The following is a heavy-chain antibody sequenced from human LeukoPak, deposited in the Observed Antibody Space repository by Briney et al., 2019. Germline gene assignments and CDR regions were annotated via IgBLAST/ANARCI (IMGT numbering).Heavy chain of an antibody. V-gene: IGHV3-30*02. CDR1: GFTFSSYG. CDR2: IRYDGSNK. CDR3: AKSQLERRYEYYFDY. Sequence: GGXLRLSCAASGFTFSSYGMHWVRQAPGKGLEWVAFIRYDGSNKYYADSVKGRFTISRDNSKNTLYLQMNSLRAEDMALYYCAKSQLERRYEYYFDYWGQGTLVTVSS. J-gene: IGHJ4*02. D-gene: IGHD1-1*01.